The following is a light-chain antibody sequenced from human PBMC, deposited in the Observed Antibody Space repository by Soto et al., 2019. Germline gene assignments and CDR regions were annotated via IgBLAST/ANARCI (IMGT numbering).Light chain of an antibody. CDR1: QSVSSSY. Sequence: EIVLTQSPGTLSLSPGERATLSCRASQSVSSSYLAWYQQKPGQAPRLLIYGASSRATGIPDRFSGSGSGTDFTLTISRLELEDFAVYYCHQYASSPLTFGGGTKVEIK. V-gene: IGKV3-20*01. CDR3: HQYASSPLT. J-gene: IGKJ4*01. CDR2: GAS.